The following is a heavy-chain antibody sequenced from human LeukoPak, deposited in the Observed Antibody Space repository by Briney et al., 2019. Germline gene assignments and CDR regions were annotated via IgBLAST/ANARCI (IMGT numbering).Heavy chain of an antibody. CDR3: ARESGNYYYYYGMDV. CDR1: GFTFSSYG. CDR2: ISHDGSNK. Sequence: PGGSLRLSCAASGFTFSSYGMHWVRQAPGKGLEWVALISHDGSNKYYADSVKGRFTISRDNSKNTLYLQMNSLRAEDTAVYYCARESGNYYYYYGMDVWGQGTTVTVSS. J-gene: IGHJ6*02. V-gene: IGHV3-30*03. D-gene: IGHD3-10*01.